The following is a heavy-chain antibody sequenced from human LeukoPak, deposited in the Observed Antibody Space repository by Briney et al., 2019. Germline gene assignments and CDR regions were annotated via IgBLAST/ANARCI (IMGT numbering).Heavy chain of an antibody. J-gene: IGHJ4*02. V-gene: IGHV3-7*04. CDR3: ARDLGWLQFDY. D-gene: IGHD5-24*01. CDR1: GFTFSNYW. Sequence: PGGSLRLSCAASGFTFSNYWMSWVRQAPGKGLEWVANINKDGSQKYYVDSVKGRFTISRDNAKNSLYLQMNSLRAEDTALYYCARDLGWLQFDYWGQGTLVTVSS. CDR2: INKDGSQK.